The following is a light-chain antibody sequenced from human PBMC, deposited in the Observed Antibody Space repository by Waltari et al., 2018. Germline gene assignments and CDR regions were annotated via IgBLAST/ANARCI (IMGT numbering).Light chain of an antibody. CDR1: QNITAR. V-gene: IGKV3-15*01. CDR2: GAS. J-gene: IGKJ1*01. Sequence: EIVMTQSPATLSMSPGERATLSCRASQNITARLAWYQQKPGQAPRLRMFGASTRASGVPGRFSGSGSGTEFILTISSLQSEDSAIYYCQQYKNWRTFGQGTKVEIK. CDR3: QQYKNWRT.